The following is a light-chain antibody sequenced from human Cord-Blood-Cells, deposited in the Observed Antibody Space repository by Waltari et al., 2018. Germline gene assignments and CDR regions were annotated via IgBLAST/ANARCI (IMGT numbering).Light chain of an antibody. CDR3: SSYTSSSTYV. J-gene: IGLJ1*01. CDR2: DVS. Sequence: QSALTQPASVSGSPGQSITISCTGTSTDVVGFKYVSWYHQHPGKAPKLMIYDVSNRPSGVSNRFSGSKSGNTASRTISGLQAEDEADYYCSSYTSSSTYVFGTGTKVTVL. CDR1: STDVVGFKY. V-gene: IGLV2-14*03.